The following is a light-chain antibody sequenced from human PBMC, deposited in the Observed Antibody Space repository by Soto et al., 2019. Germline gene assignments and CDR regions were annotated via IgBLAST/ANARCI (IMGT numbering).Light chain of an antibody. CDR1: SSDVGGYNY. CDR2: EVT. V-gene: IGLV2-14*01. CDR3: SSYTSRSTLV. J-gene: IGLJ1*01. Sequence: QSVLTQPASVSGSPGQSITISSTGTSSDVGGYNYVSWYQQHPGKAPKLMIYEVTNRPSGVSNRFSGSKSGNTASLTISGLQAEDEADYYCSSYTSRSTLVFGTGTKVTVL.